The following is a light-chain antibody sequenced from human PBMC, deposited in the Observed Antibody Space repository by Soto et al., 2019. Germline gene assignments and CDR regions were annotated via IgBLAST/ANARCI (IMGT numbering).Light chain of an antibody. V-gene: IGKV1-5*01. Sequence: IQMTKSPSTLSASVGDRVTITCRASQSISSWLAWYQQKPGKAPKLLIYDASSLESGVPSRFSGSGSGTEFTLTISSLQPDDFATYYCQQYNSNWTFGQGTKVDIK. CDR2: DAS. CDR1: QSISSW. J-gene: IGKJ1*01. CDR3: QQYNSNWT.